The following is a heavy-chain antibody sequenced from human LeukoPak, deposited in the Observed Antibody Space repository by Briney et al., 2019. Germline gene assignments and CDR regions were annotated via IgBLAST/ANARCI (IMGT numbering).Heavy chain of an antibody. CDR3: ARGPRGYSYGVLDY. CDR2: ISSSSSYI. Sequence: PGGSLRLSCAASGFTFSSYSMNWDRQAQGQGLESVLSISSSSSYIYYADSVKGRFTISRDNARNSLYLQMNSLRAEDTAVYYCARGPRGYSYGVLDYWGQGTLVTVSS. V-gene: IGHV3-21*01. J-gene: IGHJ4*02. CDR1: GFTFSSYS. D-gene: IGHD5-18*01.